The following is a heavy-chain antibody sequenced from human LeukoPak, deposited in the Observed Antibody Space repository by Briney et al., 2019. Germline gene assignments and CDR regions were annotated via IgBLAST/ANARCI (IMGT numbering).Heavy chain of an antibody. D-gene: IGHD4-23*01. Sequence: EASVKVSCKASGGTFSSYAISWVRQAPGQGLEWMGGIIPIFGTANYAQKFQGRVTITADESTSTAYMELSSLRSADAAVYYCARGSLLYGSNSGVDYWGQGTLVTVSS. CDR3: ARGSLLYGSNSGVDY. V-gene: IGHV1-69*01. J-gene: IGHJ4*02. CDR1: GGTFSSYA. CDR2: IIPIFGTA.